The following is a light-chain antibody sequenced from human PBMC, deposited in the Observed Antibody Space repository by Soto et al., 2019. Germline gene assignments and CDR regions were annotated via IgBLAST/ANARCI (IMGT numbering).Light chain of an antibody. CDR3: QQSYSTHLT. CDR2: AAS. Sequence: DIQMTHSPSSLSASVGDRVTITCRASQSISSYLNWYQQKPGKAPKLLIYAASSLQSGVPSRFSGSGSGTDLTLTTSGLQPEDFATYYCQQSYSTHLTVGGGTKVDIX. V-gene: IGKV1-39*01. CDR1: QSISSY. J-gene: IGKJ4*01.